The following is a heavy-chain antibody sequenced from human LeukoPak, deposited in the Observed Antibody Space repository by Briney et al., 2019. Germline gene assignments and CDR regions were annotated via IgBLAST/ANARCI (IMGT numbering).Heavy chain of an antibody. CDR1: GGSISSYY. J-gene: IGHJ3*02. D-gene: IGHD3-10*01. V-gene: IGHV4-59*01. CDR3: ARDRIFIGFGELSDAFDI. Sequence: KPSETLSLTCTVSGGSISSYYWSWIRQPPGKGLEWIGYIYYSGSTNYNPSLKSRVAISVDTSKNQFSLKLSSVTAADTAVYYCARDRIFIGFGELSDAFDIWGQGTMVTVSS. CDR2: IYYSGST.